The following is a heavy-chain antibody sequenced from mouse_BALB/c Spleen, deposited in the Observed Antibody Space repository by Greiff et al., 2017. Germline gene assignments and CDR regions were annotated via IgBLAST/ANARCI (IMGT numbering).Heavy chain of an antibody. J-gene: IGHJ3*01. V-gene: IGHV3-6*02. Sequence: EVQLQESGPGLVKPSQSLSLTCSVTGYSITSGYYWNWIRQFPGNKLEWMGYISYDGSNNYNPSLKNRISITRDTSKNQFFLKLNSVTTEDTATYYCARGGLYGNYDWFAYWGQGTLVTVSA. CDR1: GYSITSGYY. D-gene: IGHD2-1*01. CDR3: ARGGLYGNYDWFAY. CDR2: ISYDGSN.